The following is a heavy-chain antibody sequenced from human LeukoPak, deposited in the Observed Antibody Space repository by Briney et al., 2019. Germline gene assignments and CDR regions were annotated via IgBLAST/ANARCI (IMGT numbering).Heavy chain of an antibody. CDR2: ISSSSIYI. CDR1: GFTFSRYS. J-gene: IGHJ6*03. Sequence: PGGSLRLSCAASGFTFSRYSRNWVRQAPGKGLEWVSSISSSSIYIYYADSVKGRFTISRDNAKNSLSLQMNSLRAEDTAVYYCAREGDFRSGHYYYYMDVWGKGTTVTVSS. V-gene: IGHV3-21*01. D-gene: IGHD3-3*01. CDR3: AREGDFRSGHYYYYMDV.